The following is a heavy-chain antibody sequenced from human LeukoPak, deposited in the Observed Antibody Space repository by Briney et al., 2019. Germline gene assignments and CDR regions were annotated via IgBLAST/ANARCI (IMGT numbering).Heavy chain of an antibody. V-gene: IGHV1-8*03. CDR1: GYTFTSYD. J-gene: IGHJ6*03. D-gene: IGHD3-22*01. CDR3: ARGRGSGSGYYLLQLGYYYYMDV. CDR2: MNPNSGNT. Sequence: ASVKVSCKASGYTFTSYDINWVRQATGQGLEWMGWMNPNSGNTGYAQKFQGGVTITRNTSISTAYMELSSLRSEDTAVYYCARGRGSGSGYYLLQLGYYYYMDVWGKGTTVTVSS.